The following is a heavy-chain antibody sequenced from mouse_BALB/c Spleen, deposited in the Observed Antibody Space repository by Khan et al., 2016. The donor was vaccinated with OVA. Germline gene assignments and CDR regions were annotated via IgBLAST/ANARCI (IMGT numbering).Heavy chain of an antibody. CDR2: IIPTSGYT. CDR3: TRDRDDY. Sequence: QVQLKESGAALAKPGASVKMSCKASGYTFSTYGMHLVKQRLGQGLEWIGYIIPTSGYTDYNEKIKYKSTFSADKSSSTAYMQLSSLTSKDCAVYYCTRDRDDYWGQGTTLTVSS. CDR1: GYTFSTYG. J-gene: IGHJ2*01. V-gene: IGHV1-4*01.